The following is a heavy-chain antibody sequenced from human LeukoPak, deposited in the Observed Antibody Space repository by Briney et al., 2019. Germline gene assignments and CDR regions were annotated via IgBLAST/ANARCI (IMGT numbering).Heavy chain of an antibody. Sequence: ASVKVSCKASGYTFTSYAMNWVRQAPGQGLEWMGIINPSSGSTSYAQKFQGRVTMTRDTSTSTVYMDLSSLRSEDTAVYYCAKSGVVQSKNWFDPWGQGTLVTVSS. D-gene: IGHD2-2*01. V-gene: IGHV1-46*01. J-gene: IGHJ5*02. CDR3: AKSGVVQSKNWFDP. CDR1: GYTFTSYA. CDR2: INPSSGST.